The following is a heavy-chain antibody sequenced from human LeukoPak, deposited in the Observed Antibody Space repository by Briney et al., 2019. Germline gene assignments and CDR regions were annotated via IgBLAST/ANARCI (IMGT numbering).Heavy chain of an antibody. CDR3: ARGYRSGWYAGYNWFDP. CDR2: IKQDGSEK. Sequence: GSLRLSCAASGFTFSSYWMSWVRQAPGKGLEWVANIKQDGSEKYYVDSVKGRFTISRDNAKNSLYLQMNSLRAEDTAVYYCARGYRSGWYAGYNWFDPWGQGTLVTVSS. CDR1: GFTFSSYW. J-gene: IGHJ5*02. D-gene: IGHD6-19*01. V-gene: IGHV3-7*01.